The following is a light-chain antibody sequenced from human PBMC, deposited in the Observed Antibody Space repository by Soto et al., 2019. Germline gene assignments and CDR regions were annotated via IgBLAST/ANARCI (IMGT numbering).Light chain of an antibody. CDR2: DAS. CDR1: QSVSSY. Sequence: EVVLTQSPATLSLSPGERATLSCRASQSVSSYLAWYQQKPGQPPRLLIYDASNRATGTPPRFSGSGSGTDFTLTISRLEPEDFAVYYLQKRNNWPLTFGGGTKVEIK. CDR3: QKRNNWPLT. J-gene: IGKJ4*01. V-gene: IGKV3-11*01.